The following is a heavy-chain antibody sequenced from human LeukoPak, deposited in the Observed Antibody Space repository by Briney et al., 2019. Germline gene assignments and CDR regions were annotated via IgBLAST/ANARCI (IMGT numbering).Heavy chain of an antibody. J-gene: IGHJ4*02. CDR3: AKDRYSGSYLPNFDY. CDR2: IRYDGSNK. CDR1: GFTFSSYG. V-gene: IGHV3-30*02. Sequence: PGGSLRLSCAASGFTFSSYGMHWVRQAPGKGLEWVAFIRYDGSNKYYADSVKGRFTISRDNSKNTLYLQMNSLRAEDTAVYYCAKDRYSGSYLPNFDYWGQGTLVTVSS. D-gene: IGHD1-26*01.